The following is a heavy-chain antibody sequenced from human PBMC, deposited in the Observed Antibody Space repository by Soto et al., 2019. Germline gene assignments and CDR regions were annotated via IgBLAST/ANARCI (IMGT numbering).Heavy chain of an antibody. J-gene: IGHJ5*02. CDR2: ISYEGSEE. CDR3: AKVGSTGWYLNWLDT. D-gene: IGHD6-19*01. V-gene: IGHV3-30*18. Sequence: QVQLVESGGGVVQPGRSLRLSCAGSGFTFSDYGMHWVRQAPGKGLEWVAVISYEGSEEYYADSVKGRFTISRDNSKNTLFLQMNSLRPEDTALYYCAKVGSTGWYLNWLDTLGQGILVTVSS. CDR1: GFTFSDYG.